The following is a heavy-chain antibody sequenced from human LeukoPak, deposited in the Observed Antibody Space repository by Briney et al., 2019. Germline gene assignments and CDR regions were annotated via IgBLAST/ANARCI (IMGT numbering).Heavy chain of an antibody. CDR2: INPNSGGT. CDR1: GYTFTGYY. Sequence: GASVKVSCKASGYTFTGYYMHWVRQAPGQGLEWMGWINPNSGGTNYAQKFQGRVAMTRDTSISTVYMELSSLRSEDTAMYYCARDRTHYYDSSGYYSRWEYWGQGTLVTVSS. V-gene: IGHV1-2*02. J-gene: IGHJ4*02. CDR3: ARDRTHYYDSSGYYSRWEY. D-gene: IGHD3-22*01.